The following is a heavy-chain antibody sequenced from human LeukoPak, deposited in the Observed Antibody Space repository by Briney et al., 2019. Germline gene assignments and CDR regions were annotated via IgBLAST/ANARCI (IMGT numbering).Heavy chain of an antibody. D-gene: IGHD3-22*01. CDR1: GGSISSSSYY. CDR2: IYYSGST. V-gene: IGHV4-39*01. J-gene: IGHJ4*02. Sequence: SETLSLPCTVSGGSISSSSYYWGWIRQPPGKGLEWIGSIYYSGSTYYNPSLKSRVTISVDTSKNQFSLKLSSVTAADTAVYYCARRKYYYDSSGPFDYWGQGTLVTVSS. CDR3: ARRKYYYDSSGPFDY.